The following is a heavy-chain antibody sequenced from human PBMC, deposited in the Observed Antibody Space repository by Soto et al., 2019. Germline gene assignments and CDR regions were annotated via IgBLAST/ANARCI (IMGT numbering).Heavy chain of an antibody. V-gene: IGHV4-30-4*01. CDR3: ARDGGHDYGDQGGMDV. J-gene: IGHJ6*02. CDR1: GGSISSGDYY. Sequence: QVQLQESGPGLVKPSQTLSLTCTVSGGSISSGDYYWSWIRQPPGKGLEWIGYIYYSGSTYYNPSLKSRVTISVDTSKNQFSLKLSSVTAADTAVYYCARDGGHDYGDQGGMDVWGQGTTVTVSS. D-gene: IGHD4-17*01. CDR2: IYYSGST.